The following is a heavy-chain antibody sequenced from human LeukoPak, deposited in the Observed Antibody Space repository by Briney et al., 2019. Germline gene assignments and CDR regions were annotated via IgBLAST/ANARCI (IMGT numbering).Heavy chain of an antibody. J-gene: IGHJ4*02. Sequence: PGGSLRLSCAASGFTFSHYWMHWVRQAPGKGLEWVAFIRYDGSNKYYADSVKGRFTISRDNSKNTLYLQMNSLRAEDTAVYYCAKGIPTDSQTYYYGSGSYLYWGQGTLVTVSS. D-gene: IGHD3-10*01. V-gene: IGHV3-30*02. CDR3: AKGIPTDSQTYYYGSGSYLY. CDR2: IRYDGSNK. CDR1: GFTFSHYW.